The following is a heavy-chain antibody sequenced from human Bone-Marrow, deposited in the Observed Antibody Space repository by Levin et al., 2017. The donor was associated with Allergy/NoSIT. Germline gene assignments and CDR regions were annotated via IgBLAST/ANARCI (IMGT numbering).Heavy chain of an antibody. V-gene: IGHV3-48*03. CDR1: GFTFSTYE. J-gene: IGHJ6*03. CDR3: ATVTFCSGSGVSCSPNPFSYNNYYMDV. CDR2: ISSSSSTI. D-gene: IGHD2-15*01. Sequence: SGGSLRLSCVASGFTFSTYEMHWVRQAPGKGLEWISYISSSSSTIYYADSVKGRFTISRDNGAKSLYLQMNSLRAEDTAVYYCATVTFCSGSGVSCSPNPFSYNNYYMDVWGEGTTVTVSS.